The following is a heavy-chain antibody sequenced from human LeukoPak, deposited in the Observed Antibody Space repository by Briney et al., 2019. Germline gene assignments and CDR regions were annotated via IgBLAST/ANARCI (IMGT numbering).Heavy chain of an antibody. Sequence: SETLSLTCTVSGGSISSYYWSWIQQPPGKGLEWIGYIYYSGSTNHNPSLKSRVTISVDTSKNQFSLKLSSVTAADTAVYYCARWPGVVDIMGGDILYYYYYGMDVWGQGTTVTVSS. V-gene: IGHV4-59*08. CDR1: GGSISSYY. CDR3: ARWPGVVDIMGGDILYYYYYGMDV. J-gene: IGHJ6*02. D-gene: IGHD3-22*01. CDR2: IYYSGST.